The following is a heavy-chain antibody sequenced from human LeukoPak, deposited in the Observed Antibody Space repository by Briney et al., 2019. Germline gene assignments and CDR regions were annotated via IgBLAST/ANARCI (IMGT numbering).Heavy chain of an antibody. CDR3: ASRFGDYVGGGFDY. Sequence: SETLSPTCAVSGGSISSSNWWSWVRQPPGKGLEWIGEIYHSGSTNYNPSLKSRVTISVDKSKNQFSLKLSSVTAADTAVYYCASRFGDYVGGGFDYWGQGTLVTVSS. J-gene: IGHJ4*02. CDR1: GGSISSSNW. D-gene: IGHD4-17*01. CDR2: IYHSGST. V-gene: IGHV4-4*02.